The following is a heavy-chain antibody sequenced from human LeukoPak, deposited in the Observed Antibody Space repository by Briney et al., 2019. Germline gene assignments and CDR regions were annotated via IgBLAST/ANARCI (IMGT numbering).Heavy chain of an antibody. Sequence: PGGSLRLSCAASGFTFDDYAMHWVRQAPGKGLEWVSLISGDGGSTYYADSVKGRFPISRDNSKNTLYLQMNSLRAEDTAVYYCAKDLGIAVAGTKFDYWGQGTLVTVSS. CDR3: AKDLGIAVAGTKFDY. V-gene: IGHV3-43*02. J-gene: IGHJ4*02. CDR2: ISGDGGST. D-gene: IGHD6-19*01. CDR1: GFTFDDYA.